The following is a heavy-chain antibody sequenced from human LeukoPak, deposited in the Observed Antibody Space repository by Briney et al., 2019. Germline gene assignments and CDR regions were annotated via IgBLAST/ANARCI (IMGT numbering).Heavy chain of an antibody. CDR3: AGLYYYDSSGRDYYYYMDV. V-gene: IGHV4-4*07. Sequence: SETLSLTCTVSGGSISSYYWSWIRQPAGKGLEWIGRIYTSGSTNYNPSLKSRVTMSVDTSKNQFSLKLSSVTAADTAVYYCAGLYYYDSSGRDYYYYMDVWGKGTTVTVSS. D-gene: IGHD3-22*01. CDR2: IYTSGST. J-gene: IGHJ6*03. CDR1: GGSISSYY.